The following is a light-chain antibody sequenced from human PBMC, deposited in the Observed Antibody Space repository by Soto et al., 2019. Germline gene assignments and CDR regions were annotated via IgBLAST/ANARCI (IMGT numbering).Light chain of an antibody. CDR1: SSDIGSYNA. CDR2: DVF. CDR3: SSFAPSYRVI. V-gene: IGLV2-11*01. Sequence: QSVLTQPRSVSGSPGHSVTISCFGTSSDIGSYNAVSWYQQHPDKAPKLIIFDVFERPSGVPDRFSGSKSGNSASLTISGLQAEDESDYYCSSFAPSYRVIFGGGTQLTVL. J-gene: IGLJ2*01.